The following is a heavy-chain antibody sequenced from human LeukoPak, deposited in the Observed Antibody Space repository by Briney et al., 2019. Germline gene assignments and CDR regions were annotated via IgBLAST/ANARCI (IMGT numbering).Heavy chain of an antibody. CDR3: AKGIPADY. CDR1: GFPFSTYG. CDR2: ISYDGSNK. Sequence: GGSLRLSCAASGFPFSTYGMHWVRQAPGKGLEWVAVISYDGSNKYYADSVKGRFTISRDSSKNTPYLQMNGLRAEDTAVYYCAKGIPADYWGQGTLVTVSS. J-gene: IGHJ4*02. V-gene: IGHV3-30*18.